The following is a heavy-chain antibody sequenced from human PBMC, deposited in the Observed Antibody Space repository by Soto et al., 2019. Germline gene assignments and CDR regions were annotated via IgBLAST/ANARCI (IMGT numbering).Heavy chain of an antibody. J-gene: IGHJ6*03. CDR3: ARVGGFHYGSGSYYYYYYMDV. D-gene: IGHD3-10*01. V-gene: IGHV4-34*01. Sequence: PSETLSLTCAVYGGSFSGYYWSWIRQPPGKGLERIGEINHSGSTNYNPSLKSRVTISVDTSKNQFSLKLSSVTAADTAVYYCARVGGFHYGSGSYYYYYYMDVWGKGTTVTVSS. CDR2: INHSGST. CDR1: GGSFSGYY.